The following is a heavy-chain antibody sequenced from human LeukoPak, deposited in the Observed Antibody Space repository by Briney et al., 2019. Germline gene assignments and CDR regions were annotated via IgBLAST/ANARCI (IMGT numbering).Heavy chain of an antibody. J-gene: IGHJ3*01. Sequence: SETLSLTCTVSGGPMTSHFWTWIREAPGKGLEWVGYVSKSGSPNYNPSLQSRITISVDTSKNQFFLKLTSMTAADTAVYFCARDDYGVFDAFDVWGQGTVVTVSS. D-gene: IGHD3-16*01. CDR3: ARDDYGVFDAFDV. CDR2: VSKSGSP. V-gene: IGHV4-4*08. CDR1: GGPMTSHF.